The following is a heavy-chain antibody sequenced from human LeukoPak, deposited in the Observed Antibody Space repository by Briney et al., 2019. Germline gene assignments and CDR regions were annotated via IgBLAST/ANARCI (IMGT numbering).Heavy chain of an antibody. V-gene: IGHV3-7*01. CDR1: GFTFSNAW. CDR3: ARVITVYNDYEEVAEYFQH. D-gene: IGHD4-17*01. J-gene: IGHJ1*01. CDR2: IKEDGSDK. Sequence: LPGGSLRLSCAASGFTFSNAWMSWVRQAPGKGLEWVANIKEDGSDKYYVDSVKGRFTISRDNSKNSLYLQMNSLRAEDTAVYYCARVITVYNDYEEVAEYFQHWGQGTLVIVSS.